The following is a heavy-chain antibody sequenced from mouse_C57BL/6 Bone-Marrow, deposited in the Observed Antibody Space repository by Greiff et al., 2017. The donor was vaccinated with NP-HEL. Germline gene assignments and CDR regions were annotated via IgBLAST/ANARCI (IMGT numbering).Heavy chain of an antibody. Sequence: EVKLVESGGGLVQPGGSLKLSCAASGFTFSDYGMAWVRQAPRKGPEWVAFISNLAYSIYYADTVTGRFTISRENAKNTLYLEMSSLRSEDTAMYYCARREAGYFDYWGQGTTLTVSS. CDR1: GFTFSDYG. CDR2: ISNLAYSI. J-gene: IGHJ2*01. V-gene: IGHV5-15*01. CDR3: ARREAGYFDY.